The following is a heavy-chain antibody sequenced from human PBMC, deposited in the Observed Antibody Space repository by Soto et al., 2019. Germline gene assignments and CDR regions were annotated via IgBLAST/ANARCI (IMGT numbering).Heavy chain of an antibody. CDR2: INPSGGST. CDR1: GYTFTSCY. D-gene: IGHD2-15*01. CDR3: ARGDCSGGSCYAGIDY. V-gene: IGHV1-46*01. J-gene: IGHJ4*02. Sequence: ASVKVSCKASGYTFTSCYIHWVRQAPRQGLEWMGIINPSGGSTSYAQKFQGRVTMNRDTSTSTVYMELSSLRSEDTAVYYCARGDCSGGSCYAGIDYWGQGTMVTVPS.